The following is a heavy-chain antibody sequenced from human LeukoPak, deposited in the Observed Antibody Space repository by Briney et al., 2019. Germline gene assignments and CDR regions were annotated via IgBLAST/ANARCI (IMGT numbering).Heavy chain of an antibody. CDR1: GYTFTRYD. CDR3: AINDGSRRYFQY. D-gene: IGHD3-22*01. V-gene: IGHV1-8*01. CDR2: MTHNSGNT. Sequence: ASMKVACKASGYTFTRYDIKWVRQATGQGLEWMGWMTHNSGNTGHAQKFQGRVTMTRNTSISTAYMELSSLRSEDTAVYYCAINDGSRRYFQYWGQGTLVTVSS. J-gene: IGHJ1*01.